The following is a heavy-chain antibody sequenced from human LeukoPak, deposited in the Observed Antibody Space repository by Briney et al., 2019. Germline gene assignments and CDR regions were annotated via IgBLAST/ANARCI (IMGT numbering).Heavy chain of an antibody. CDR1: GGSISSYY. CDR2: IYYSGST. Sequence: SETLSLTCTVSGGSISSYYWSWIRQPPGKGLEWIGYIYYSGSTNYNPSLKSRVTISVDTSKNQFSLKLSSVTAADTAVYYYARDGYYDFWSGRDYYYYYYMDVWGKGTTVTVSS. V-gene: IGHV4-59*12. CDR3: ARDGYYDFWSGRDYYYYYYMDV. D-gene: IGHD3-3*01. J-gene: IGHJ6*03.